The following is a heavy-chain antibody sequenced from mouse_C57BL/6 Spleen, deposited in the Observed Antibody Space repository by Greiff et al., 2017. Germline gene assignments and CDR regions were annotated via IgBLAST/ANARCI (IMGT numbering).Heavy chain of an antibody. CDR3: AIGLTTVVAHWYFDV. D-gene: IGHD1-1*01. J-gene: IGHJ1*03. CDR2: IDPSDSST. Sequence: QVQLQQPGAELVMPGASVKLSCKASGYTFTSYWMHWVKQRPGQGLEWIGEIDPSDSSTNYNQKFKGKATLTADKSSSTAYMQLSSLTSEDSAVYYCAIGLTTVVAHWYFDVWGTGTTVTVSS. CDR1: GYTFTSYW. V-gene: IGHV1-69*01.